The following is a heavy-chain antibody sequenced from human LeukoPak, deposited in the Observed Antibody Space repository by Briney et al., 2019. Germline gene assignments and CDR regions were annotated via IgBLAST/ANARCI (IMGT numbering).Heavy chain of an antibody. CDR2: LSPDGSAT. Sequence: GGSLRLSCAASGFTFSRHWMHWVRQSPGKGLMWVSHLSPDGSATNYEDSVKGRFTISRDNAKNSLYLQMNSLRAEDTAVYYCARDRIAVANVIDFWGQGTLVTVSS. J-gene: IGHJ4*02. D-gene: IGHD6-19*01. CDR1: GFTFSRHW. CDR3: ARDRIAVANVIDF. V-gene: IGHV3-74*01.